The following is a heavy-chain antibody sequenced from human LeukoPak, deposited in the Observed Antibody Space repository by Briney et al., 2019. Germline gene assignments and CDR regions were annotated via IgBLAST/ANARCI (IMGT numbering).Heavy chain of an antibody. CDR3: AKDGTSGDYWYYFDY. CDR1: GFTFRSYS. CDR2: ISSSSSYI. D-gene: IGHD4-17*01. J-gene: IGHJ4*02. Sequence: SGGSLRLSCAASGFTFRSYSMNWVRQAPGKGLEWVSSISSSSSYIDYADSLKGRFTISRDNSKNTLYLQMNSLRAEDTAVYYCAKDGTSGDYWYYFDYWGQGTLVTVSS. V-gene: IGHV3-21*04.